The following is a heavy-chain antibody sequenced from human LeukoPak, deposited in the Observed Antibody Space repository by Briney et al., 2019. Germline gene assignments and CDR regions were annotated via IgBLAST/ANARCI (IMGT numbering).Heavy chain of an antibody. V-gene: IGHV4-34*01. Sequence: SETLSLTCAVYGGSFSGYYWSWIRQPPGKGLEWIGEINHSGSTNYNPSLKSRVTISVDTSKNQFSLKLSSVTAADTAVYYCARVLEQLVDGSYYYYGMDVWGQGTTVTVSS. CDR2: INHSGST. D-gene: IGHD6-13*01. CDR3: ARVLEQLVDGSYYYYGMDV. CDR1: GGSFSGYY. J-gene: IGHJ6*02.